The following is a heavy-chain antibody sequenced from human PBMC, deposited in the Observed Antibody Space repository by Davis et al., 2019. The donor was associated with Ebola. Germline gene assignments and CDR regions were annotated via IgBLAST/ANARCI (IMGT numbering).Heavy chain of an antibody. J-gene: IGHJ4*02. CDR1: GYSFTSYW. Sequence: GESLKISCKGSGYSFTSYWISWVRQMPGKGLEWMGRIDPSDSHTIYSPSFQGHVTISADKSIGTAYLQWSSLKASDTAMYYCARLDYYDSSGYYKPFFYWGQGTLVTVSS. CDR2: IDPSDSHT. V-gene: IGHV5-10-1*01. CDR3: ARLDYYDSSGYYKPFFY. D-gene: IGHD3-22*01.